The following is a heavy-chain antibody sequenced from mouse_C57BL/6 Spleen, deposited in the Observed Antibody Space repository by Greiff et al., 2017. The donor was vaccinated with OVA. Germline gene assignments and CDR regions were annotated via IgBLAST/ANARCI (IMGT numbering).Heavy chain of an antibody. CDR1: GYTFTSYW. CDR2: IDPNSGGT. CDR3: ATHYGSSSWYFDV. V-gene: IGHV1-72*01. D-gene: IGHD1-1*01. J-gene: IGHJ1*03. Sequence: QVQLQQSGAELMKPGASVKLSCKASGYTFTSYWMHWVKQRPGRGLEWIGRIDPNSGGTKYNEKFKSKATLTVDKASSTAYMQLSSLTSEDSAVYYCATHYGSSSWYFDVWGTGTTVTVSS.